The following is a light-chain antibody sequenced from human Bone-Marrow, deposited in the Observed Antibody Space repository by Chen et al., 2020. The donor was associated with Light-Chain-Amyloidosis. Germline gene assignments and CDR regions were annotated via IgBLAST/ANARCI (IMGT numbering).Light chain of an antibody. CDR1: NIGSTS. CDR3: QVWDRSSDRPV. V-gene: IGLV3-21*02. Sequence: SYVLNQPSSVSVAPGQTATIACGGNNIGSTSVHWYQQTPGQAPLLVVYDDSDRPSGIPERLFGSNSGNTATLTISRVEAGDEADYYCQVWDRSSDRPVFGGGTKLTVL. J-gene: IGLJ3*02. CDR2: DDS.